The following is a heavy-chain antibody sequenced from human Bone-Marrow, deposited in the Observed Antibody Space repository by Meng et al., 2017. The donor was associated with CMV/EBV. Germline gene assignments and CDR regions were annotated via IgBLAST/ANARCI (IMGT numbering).Heavy chain of an antibody. CDR3: AKDETVGATSPFDY. D-gene: IGHD2-15*01. J-gene: IGHJ4*02. CDR1: GFTFSSYF. CDR2: ISESGASK. V-gene: IGHV3-23*01. Sequence: GESLKISCEVSGFTFSSYFMSWVRQAPGKGLEWVAVISESGASKYYADSVKGRFFISRDNSRDTLYLQMKNLRADDTAAYYCAKDETVGATSPFDYWGQGKLVTVYS.